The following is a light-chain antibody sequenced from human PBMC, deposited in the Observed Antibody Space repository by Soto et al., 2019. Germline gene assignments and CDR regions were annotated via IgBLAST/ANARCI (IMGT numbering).Light chain of an antibody. Sequence: IQLTRSPSSLCASVGDRVTITCLASQGISSYLAWYQQKPGKAPKLLIYAASTLQSAAPSRFSGSGSGTDFTLTISSLQPEDFATYYCQQLNSYPQTFGPGTKVDIK. CDR3: QQLNSYPQT. CDR2: AAS. V-gene: IGKV1-9*01. J-gene: IGKJ3*01. CDR1: QGISSY.